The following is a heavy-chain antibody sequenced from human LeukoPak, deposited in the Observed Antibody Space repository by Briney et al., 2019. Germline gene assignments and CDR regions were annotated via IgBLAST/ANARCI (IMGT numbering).Heavy chain of an antibody. CDR1: EFTFNRVW. D-gene: IGHD3-10*01. Sequence: GGSLRLSFAASEFTFNRVWVSWVRQAPGKGLEWVANIKHDGSEAHYVDSVKGRFTISRDNAKNSLSLQMNSLNVDDTGVYFCTRDPLFGSGRTHLDFWSQGTLVSVSS. CDR2: IKHDGSEA. V-gene: IGHV3-7*04. CDR3: TRDPLFGSGRTHLDF. J-gene: IGHJ4*02.